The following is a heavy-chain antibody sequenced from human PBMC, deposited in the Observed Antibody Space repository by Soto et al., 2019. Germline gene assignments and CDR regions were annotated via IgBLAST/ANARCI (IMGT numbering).Heavy chain of an antibody. J-gene: IGHJ4*02. D-gene: IGHD7-27*01. CDR2: IHHGGGT. CDR3: AGLTGYPDY. CDR1: GGSIPSVGYS. V-gene: IGHV4-30-2*01. Sequence: QLQLQESGPGLLQPSQTLSLTCVVSGGSIPSVGYSWTWIRQPPGKGLEWIGYIHHGGGTSYNPARESRVTISVDRPRNQFSLNLNSVTAADTAVYYCAGLTGYPDYWGQGTLVTVFS.